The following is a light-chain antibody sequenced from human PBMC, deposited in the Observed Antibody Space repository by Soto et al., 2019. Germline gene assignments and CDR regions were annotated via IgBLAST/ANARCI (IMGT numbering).Light chain of an antibody. V-gene: IGKV3-20*01. CDR3: QQYGSSPT. CDR2: GAS. J-gene: IGKJ1*01. CDR1: QSLSSAY. Sequence: EIVLTQSPGTLSLSPGEGATLSCRASQSLSSAYFAWYQQKPGQAPRLLMFGASIRDTGIPDRFSGSGSGTDFTLTISRLEPEDFAVYYCQQYGSSPTFGQGTKVDIK.